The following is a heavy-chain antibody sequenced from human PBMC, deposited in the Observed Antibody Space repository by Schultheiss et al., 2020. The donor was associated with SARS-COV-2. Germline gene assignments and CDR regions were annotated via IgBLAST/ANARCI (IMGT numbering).Heavy chain of an antibody. Sequence: ASVKVSCKASGGTFSSYAISWVRQAPGQGLEWMGRINPNSGGTNYAQKFQGRVTMTRDTSISTAYMELSRLRSDDTAVYYCALMREAIVVVPAAINWFDPWGQGTLVTVSS. J-gene: IGHJ5*02. D-gene: IGHD2-2*02. CDR2: INPNSGGT. V-gene: IGHV1-2*06. CDR1: GGTFSSYA. CDR3: ALMREAIVVVPAAINWFDP.